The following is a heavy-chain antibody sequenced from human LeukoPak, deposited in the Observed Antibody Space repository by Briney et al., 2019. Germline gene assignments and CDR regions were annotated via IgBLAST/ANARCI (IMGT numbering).Heavy chain of an antibody. CDR2: ILSDGSKE. CDR1: GFTFSSYG. J-gene: IGHJ4*02. V-gene: IGHV3-33*06. CDR3: AKDVLVGAPLGY. D-gene: IGHD1-26*01. Sequence: GGSLRLSCAASGFTFSSYGMHWVRQAPGKGLEWVAVILSDGSKEFYTDSVKGRFTISRDNSKNTLYLQMNSLRAEDTAVYYCAKDVLVGAPLGYWGQGTLVTVSS.